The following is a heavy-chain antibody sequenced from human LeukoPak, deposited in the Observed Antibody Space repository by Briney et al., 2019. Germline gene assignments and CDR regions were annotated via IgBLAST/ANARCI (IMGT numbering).Heavy chain of an antibody. Sequence: PSETLSLTCSVSGDSISTYCWNWIRQPAGKGLEWIGRLYTNRRNDYNPSLKSRVTISVDKSKNQFSLSLISVTAADTAVYYCARDSGAATNLDYWGQGILVTVSS. V-gene: IGHV4-4*07. D-gene: IGHD5-24*01. J-gene: IGHJ4*02. CDR1: GDSISTYC. CDR2: LYTNRRN. CDR3: ARDSGAATNLDY.